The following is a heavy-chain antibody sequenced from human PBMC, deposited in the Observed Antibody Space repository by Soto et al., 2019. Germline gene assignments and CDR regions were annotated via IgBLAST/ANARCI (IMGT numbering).Heavy chain of an antibody. CDR3: TTSAGDSSGYYYYYYYGMDD. D-gene: IGHD3-22*01. Sequence: GGSLRLSCAASGFTFSNAWMSWVRQAPGKGLEWVGRIKSKTDGGKTDYTAPVKGRFTISRNDSKNMLDLQMNSLKTEDAAVYYCTTSAGDSSGYYYYYYYGMDDWGQGTTVTVSS. V-gene: IGHV3-15*01. J-gene: IGHJ6*02. CDR1: GFTFSNAW. CDR2: IKSKTDGGKT.